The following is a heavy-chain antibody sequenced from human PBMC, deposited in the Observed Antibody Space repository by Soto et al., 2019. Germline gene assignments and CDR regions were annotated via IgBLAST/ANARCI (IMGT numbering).Heavy chain of an antibody. CDR2: ISYDGSNK. V-gene: IGHV3-30*18. J-gene: IGHJ6*02. CDR1: GFTFSSYG. Sequence: QVQLVESGGGVVQPGRSLRLSCAASGFTFSSYGMHWVRQAPGKGLEWVAVISYDGSNKYYADSVKGRFTISRDNSKNTLYLQMNSLRAEDRAVYYCAKVDVWGQGTTVTVSS. CDR3: AKVDV.